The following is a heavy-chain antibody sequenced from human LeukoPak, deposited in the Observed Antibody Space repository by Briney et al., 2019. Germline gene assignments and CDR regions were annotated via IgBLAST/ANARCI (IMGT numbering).Heavy chain of an antibody. CDR3: ARDRLANWFDP. J-gene: IGHJ5*02. Sequence: PGGSLRLSCAASGFTVSSNYMSWVRQAPGKGLEGVSVIYSGGSTYYADSVKGRFTISRDNSKNTMYLQMNSLRAEDTAVYYCARDRLANWFDPWGQGTLVTVSS. CDR1: GFTVSSNY. CDR2: IYSGGST. D-gene: IGHD3-22*01. V-gene: IGHV3-53*01.